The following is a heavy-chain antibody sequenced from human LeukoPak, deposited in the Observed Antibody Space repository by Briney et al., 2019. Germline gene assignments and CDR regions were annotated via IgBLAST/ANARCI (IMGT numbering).Heavy chain of an antibody. CDR1: GFTFSSYG. D-gene: IGHD1-26*01. Sequence: GGSLRLSCAASGFTFSSYGMHWLRQAPGKRLEWVAVISYDGSNKYYADSVKGRFNISRDNSKNTLYLQMNSLRAEDTAVYYCAKVRGSSDYWGQGTLVTVSS. CDR2: ISYDGSNK. CDR3: AKVRGSSDY. V-gene: IGHV3-30*18. J-gene: IGHJ4*02.